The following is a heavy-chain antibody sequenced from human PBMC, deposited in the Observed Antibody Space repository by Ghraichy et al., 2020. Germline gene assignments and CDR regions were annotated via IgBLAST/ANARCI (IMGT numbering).Heavy chain of an antibody. D-gene: IGHD3-22*01. V-gene: IGHV1-8*01. CDR2: MNPNSGNT. CDR1: GYTFTSYD. Sequence: ASVKVSCKASGYTFTSYDINWVRQATGQGLEWMGWMNPNSGNTGYAQKFQGRVTMTRNTSISTAYMELSSLRSEDTAVYYCARALYYYETGRSGGDYWGQGTLVTVSS. J-gene: IGHJ4*02. CDR3: ARALYYYETGRSGGDY.